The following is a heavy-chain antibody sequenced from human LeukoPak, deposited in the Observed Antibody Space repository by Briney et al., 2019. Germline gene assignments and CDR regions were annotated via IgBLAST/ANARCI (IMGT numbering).Heavy chain of an antibody. V-gene: IGHV4-31*03. CDR1: GGSISSGGYY. D-gene: IGHD6-13*01. Sequence: SETLSLTCTVSGGSISSGGYYWSWIRQHPGKGLEWIGYIYYSGSTYYNPSLKSRVTISVDTSKNQFSLKLSSVTAADTAVYYCARHPLSVPIAAARRLWFDPWGQGTLVTVSS. CDR3: ARHPLSVPIAAARRLWFDP. CDR2: IYYSGST. J-gene: IGHJ5*02.